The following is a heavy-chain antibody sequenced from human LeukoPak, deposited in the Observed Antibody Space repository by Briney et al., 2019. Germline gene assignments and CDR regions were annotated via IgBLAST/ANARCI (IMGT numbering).Heavy chain of an antibody. J-gene: IGHJ4*02. CDR3: ANSQTVWGRYYYDSSGYYN. CDR2: ISGSGGST. Sequence: GGSLRLSCAASGFTFSSYAMSWVRQAPGKGLEWVSAISGSGGSTYYADSVKGRFTISRDNSKSTLYLQMNSLRAEDTAVYYCANSQTVWGRYYYDSSGYYNWGQGTLVTVSS. D-gene: IGHD3-22*01. CDR1: GFTFSSYA. V-gene: IGHV3-23*01.